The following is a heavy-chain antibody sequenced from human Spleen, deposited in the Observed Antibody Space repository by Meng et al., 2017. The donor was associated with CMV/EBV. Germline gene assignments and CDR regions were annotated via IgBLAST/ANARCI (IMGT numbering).Heavy chain of an antibody. D-gene: IGHD5-12*01. V-gene: IGHV4-34*01. Sequence: SETLSLTXXVYXGSFSTSXWTWIRQXPGKGXXWIGQVNHGGGTDXNPSLXSRVXXSVDXXXSQVSLRLTSVTAXDTAVXYCTRGPQVSWLRSRFATFDLWGQGTMVTVSS. CDR3: TRGPQVSWLRSRFATFDL. CDR2: VNHGGGT. J-gene: IGHJ3*01. CDR1: XGSFSTSX.